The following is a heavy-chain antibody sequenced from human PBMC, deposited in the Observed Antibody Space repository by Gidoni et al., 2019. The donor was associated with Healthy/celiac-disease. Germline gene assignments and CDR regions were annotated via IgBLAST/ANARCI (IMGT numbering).Heavy chain of an antibody. Sequence: QVQLVQSGAEVKKPGASVKVSCKASGYTFTSYYMHWVRQAPGQGLEWMGIINPSGGSTSYAQKFQGRVTMTRDTSTSTVYMELSSLRSEDTAVYYCARVANDYDPRKNYYFDYWGQGTLVTVSS. J-gene: IGHJ4*02. V-gene: IGHV1-46*01. D-gene: IGHD4-17*01. CDR3: ARVANDYDPRKNYYFDY. CDR2: INPSGGST. CDR1: GYTFTSYY.